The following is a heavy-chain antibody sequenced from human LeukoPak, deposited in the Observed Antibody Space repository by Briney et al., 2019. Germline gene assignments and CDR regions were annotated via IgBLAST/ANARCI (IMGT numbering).Heavy chain of an antibody. CDR3: TTDDVTTYFDY. V-gene: IGHV3-15*01. CDR1: GFTFSTYN. D-gene: IGHD1-1*01. CDR2: IKSKTDGGTT. J-gene: IGHJ4*02. Sequence: PGGSLRLSCAASGFTFSTYNMDWVRQAPGKGLEWVGRIKSKTDGGTTDYAAPVKGRFTISRDDSKNTLYLQMNSLKTEDTAVYYCTTDDVTTYFDYWGQGTLVTVSS.